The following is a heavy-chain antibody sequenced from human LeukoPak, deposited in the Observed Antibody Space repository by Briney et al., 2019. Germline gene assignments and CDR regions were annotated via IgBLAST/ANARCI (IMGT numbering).Heavy chain of an antibody. J-gene: IGHJ4*02. CDR1: GGSFSGYQ. V-gene: IGHV4-34*01. Sequence: PSETLSLTCAVYGGSFSGYQWSWIRQPPGKGLEWIGEINHSGRTKYNPSLKSRVAMSVDTSKNQFSLNLNSVTAADTAVYYCARGEYRRDYWGQGTLVTVSP. CDR3: ARGEYRRDY. D-gene: IGHD2/OR15-2a*01. CDR2: INHSGRT.